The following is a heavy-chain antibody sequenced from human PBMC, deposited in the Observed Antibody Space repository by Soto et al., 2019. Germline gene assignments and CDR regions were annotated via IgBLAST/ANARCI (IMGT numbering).Heavy chain of an antibody. CDR3: ARGGLRGVMSYYGMDV. D-gene: IGHD3-10*01. CDR2: IKQDGSEK. J-gene: IGHJ6*02. V-gene: IGHV3-7*04. Sequence: EVQLVESGGGLVQPGGSLRLPCAASGFTFSSYWMSWVRQAPGKGLEWVANIKQDGSEKYYVDSVKGRFTISRDNAKHDPYLQMNSPRAEDTAVYNCARGGLRGVMSYYGMDVWGQGTTVTVSS. CDR1: GFTFSSYW.